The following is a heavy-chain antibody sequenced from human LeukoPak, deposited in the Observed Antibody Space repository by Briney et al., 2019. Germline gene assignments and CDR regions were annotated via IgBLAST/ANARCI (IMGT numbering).Heavy chain of an antibody. D-gene: IGHD3-10*01. Sequence: PGGSLRLSCAASGFTFSSYGMSWVRQAPGKGLEWVSVIYSGGSTYYAGSVKGRFTISRDNSKNTLYVQMNSLRAEDTAVYYCARVLSGRGSLYSYYYYMDVWGKGTTVTISS. V-gene: IGHV3-53*01. CDR1: GFTFSSYG. CDR3: ARVLSGRGSLYSYYYYMDV. J-gene: IGHJ6*03. CDR2: IYSGGST.